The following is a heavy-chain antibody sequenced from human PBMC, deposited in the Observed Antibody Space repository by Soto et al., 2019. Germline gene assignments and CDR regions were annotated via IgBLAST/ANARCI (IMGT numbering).Heavy chain of an antibody. Sequence: QVQLVQSGAEVKKPGASVKVSCKASGYTFTSYDINWVRQATGQGLEWMGWMNPNSGNTGYAQKFQGRVTMTRNTSIRTAHRELSSLRSEDTAVYYCARGRGHSSGWYGDYWGQGTLVTVSS. V-gene: IGHV1-8*01. D-gene: IGHD6-19*01. J-gene: IGHJ4*02. CDR1: GYTFTSYD. CDR2: MNPNSGNT. CDR3: ARGRGHSSGWYGDY.